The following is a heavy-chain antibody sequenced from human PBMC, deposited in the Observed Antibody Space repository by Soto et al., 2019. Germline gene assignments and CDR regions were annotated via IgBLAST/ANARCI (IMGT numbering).Heavy chain of an antibody. Sequence: SETLSLTCTVSGGSLSSGGYFWSWIRQLPGKGLEWIGYIYYSGSTHYEPSLKSRLTMSVDTSKNQFSLKLSSVTAADTAVYYCARHRGKYRYGNKAYYYDGLDVWGQGTTVTVSS. J-gene: IGHJ6*02. CDR2: IYYSGST. CDR1: GGSLSSGGYF. D-gene: IGHD5-18*01. V-gene: IGHV4-31*03. CDR3: ARHRGKYRYGNKAYYYDGLDV.